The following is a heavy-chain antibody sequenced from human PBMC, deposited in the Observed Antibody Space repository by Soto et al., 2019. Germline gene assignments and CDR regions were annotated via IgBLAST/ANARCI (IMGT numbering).Heavy chain of an antibody. CDR3: ARAKVGRTSGAGRYFDWYDAFDI. CDR2: INHSGST. V-gene: IGHV4-34*01. J-gene: IGHJ3*02. CDR1: GGSFSGYY. Sequence: PSETLSLTCAVYGGSFSGYYWSWIRQPPGKGLEWIGEINHSGSTNYNPSLKSRVTISVDTSKNQFSLKLSSVTAADTAVYYCARAKVGRTSGAGRYFDWYDAFDIWGQGTMVTVSS. D-gene: IGHD3-9*01.